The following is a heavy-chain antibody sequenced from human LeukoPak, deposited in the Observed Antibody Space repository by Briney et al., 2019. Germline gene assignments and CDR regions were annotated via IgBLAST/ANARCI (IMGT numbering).Heavy chain of an antibody. CDR1: GGTFSGYA. D-gene: IGHD5-18*01. CDR3: ARGNTAMPYNWFDP. V-gene: IGHV1-69*05. CDR2: IIPIFGTA. J-gene: IGHJ5*02. Sequence: GASVKVSCKASGGTFSGYAISWVRQAPGQGLEWMGGIIPIFGTANYARKFQGRVTITTDESTSTAYMELSSLRSEDTAVYYCARGNTAMPYNWFDPWGQGTLVTVSS.